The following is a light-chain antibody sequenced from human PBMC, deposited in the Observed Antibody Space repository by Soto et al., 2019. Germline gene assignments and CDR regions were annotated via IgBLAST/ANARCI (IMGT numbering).Light chain of an antibody. J-gene: IGKJ1*01. Sequence: TVLTQSPGTLSLSPGERATLSCRASQSVSSSYLAWYQQKPGQAPRLLIYGASSRATGIPDRFSGSESGTDSPLTTSKLEPEDYGVYYRQQYGSSPWTFGQGTKVEIK. V-gene: IGKV3-20*01. CDR2: GAS. CDR1: QSVSSSY. CDR3: QQYGSSPWT.